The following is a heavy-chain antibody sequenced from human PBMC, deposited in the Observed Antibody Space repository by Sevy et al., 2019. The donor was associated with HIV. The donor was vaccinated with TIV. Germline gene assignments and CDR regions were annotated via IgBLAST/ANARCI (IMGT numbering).Heavy chain of an antibody. V-gene: IGHV3-21*01. CDR2: INAIISNI. CDR1: GFTXXXYX. J-gene: IGHJ4*01. CDR3: ARXXXXGXXXXXXX. Sequence: GGSLRLSXAAXGFTXXXYXMNWVRQAPGKGLEWVSSINAIISNIYYADSVKGRFTISRDNAENSLYLQMNSVRAEDTAVYYCARXXXXGXXXXXXXWGXXTLVTVSS.